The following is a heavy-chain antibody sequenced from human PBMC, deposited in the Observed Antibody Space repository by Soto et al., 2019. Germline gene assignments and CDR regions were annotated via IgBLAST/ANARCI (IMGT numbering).Heavy chain of an antibody. CDR2: ISSSSSYI. CDR3: AREWRYFDWYPKARGAFDI. Sequence: GGSLRLSCAASGFTFSIYSMNWVRQAPGKGLEWVSSISSSSSYIYYADSVKGRFTISRDNAKNSLYLQMNSLRAEDTAVYYCAREWRYFDWYPKARGAFDIWGQGTMVTVSS. CDR1: GFTFSIYS. J-gene: IGHJ3*02. D-gene: IGHD3-9*01. V-gene: IGHV3-21*01.